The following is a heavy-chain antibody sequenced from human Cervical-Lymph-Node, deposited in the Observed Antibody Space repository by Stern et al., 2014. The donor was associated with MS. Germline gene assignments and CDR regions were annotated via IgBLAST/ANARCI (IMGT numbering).Heavy chain of an antibody. V-gene: IGHV4-59*08. CDR1: GGSISNYY. D-gene: IGHD2-21*02. J-gene: IGHJ4*02. CDR2: IYYIGTT. Sequence: VHLVESGPGLVQPSETLSLTCTVSGGSISNYYWSWIRQPPGKGLEWIGYIYYIGTTNYNPSLKSRVTISVDTSKNQFSLRLSSVSVAETAVYYCARHGDTSFVYWGQGTLVTISS. CDR3: ARHGDTSFVY.